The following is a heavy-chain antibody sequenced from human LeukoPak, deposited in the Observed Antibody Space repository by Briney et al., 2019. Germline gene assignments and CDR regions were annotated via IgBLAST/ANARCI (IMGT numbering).Heavy chain of an antibody. CDR3: AKSPERWLLPLFDY. V-gene: IGHV3-7*03. CDR1: GFTFSRYW. CDR2: IKQDGSEE. J-gene: IGHJ4*02. Sequence: PGGSLRLSCAASGFASGFTFSRYWMTWVRRTPGKGLEWVANIKQDGSEEYYVDSVRGRFTISRDNAKNSLYLQMNSLRAEDTAVYYCAKSPERWLLPLFDYWGQGTLVTVSS. D-gene: IGHD3-22*01.